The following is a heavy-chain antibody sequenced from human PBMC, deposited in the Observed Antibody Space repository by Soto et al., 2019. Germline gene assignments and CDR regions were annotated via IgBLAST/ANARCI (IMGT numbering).Heavy chain of an antibody. J-gene: IGHJ6*02. CDR1: GGSFSINSGA. Sequence: SHTLSLTCESPGGSFSINSGALNWISQSPSRGLECLGRTYYRSKWYNDYGVSVKSRITINPDTSKDQFSLQLNSVTPEDTAVYYCARVGPIAAAGTYYYGMDVWGQGTTVTVSS. D-gene: IGHD6-13*01. CDR3: ARVGPIAAAGTYYYGMDV. CDR2: TYYRSKWYN. V-gene: IGHV6-1*01.